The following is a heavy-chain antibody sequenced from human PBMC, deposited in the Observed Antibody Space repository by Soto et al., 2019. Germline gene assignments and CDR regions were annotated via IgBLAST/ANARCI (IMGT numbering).Heavy chain of an antibody. CDR2: INHSGST. V-gene: IGHV4-34*01. Sequence: ASETLFLTFAVYGGSFSGYYWIWIRQPPAKGLEWIGEINHSGSTNYNPSLKSRVTISVDTSKNQFSLKLSSVTAADTAVYYCANGDYYDSSGYYNYYYGMDVWGQGTTVT. CDR3: ANGDYYDSSGYYNYYYGMDV. J-gene: IGHJ6*02. CDR1: GGSFSGYY. D-gene: IGHD3-22*01.